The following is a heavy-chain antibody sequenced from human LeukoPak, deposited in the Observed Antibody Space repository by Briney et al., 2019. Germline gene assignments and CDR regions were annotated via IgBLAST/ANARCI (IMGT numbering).Heavy chain of an antibody. D-gene: IGHD3-22*01. CDR1: ALTVSVSA. CDR2: IRSKGNNYAT. J-gene: IGHJ4*02. Sequence: PGRSLTLSCAPSALTVSVSAMHWVRHASGKGLEWVGRIRSKGNNYATAYAASVKGRFTISRDDSKNTAYLQMSSLKTEGTGVYYCTRKNNFDGSEYYYEFDFWGQGTLVTVSS. V-gene: IGHV3-73*01. CDR3: TRKNNFDGSEYYYEFDF.